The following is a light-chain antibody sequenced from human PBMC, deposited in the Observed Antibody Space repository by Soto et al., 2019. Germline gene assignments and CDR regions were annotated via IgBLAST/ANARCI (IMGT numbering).Light chain of an antibody. CDR2: AAS. CDR3: QKDNSAPHT. CDR1: QGISNY. J-gene: IGKJ2*01. V-gene: IGKV1-27*01. Sequence: DIQMTQSPSSLSASVGDRVTITCRASQGISNYLAWYQQKPGKVPKLLIYAASTLQSGVPSRFRGSGSGTEFTLTISSLQPEEVATYYCQKDNSAPHTFGQGTKLEIK.